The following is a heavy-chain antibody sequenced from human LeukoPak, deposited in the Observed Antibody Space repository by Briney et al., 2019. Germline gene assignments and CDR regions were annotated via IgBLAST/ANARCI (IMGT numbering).Heavy chain of an antibody. CDR2: MKEDGGEI. J-gene: IGHJ5*02. Sequence: PGGSLRLSCAASGFTFSDYYMSWIRQAPGKGLEWVANMKEDGGEINYVDSVKGRFTISRDNAKNSLYLHMNSLRVDDTAVYYCARDRGYSTFDNWGQGTLVTVSS. V-gene: IGHV3-7*01. D-gene: IGHD4-23*01. CDR3: ARDRGYSTFDN. CDR1: GFTFSDYY.